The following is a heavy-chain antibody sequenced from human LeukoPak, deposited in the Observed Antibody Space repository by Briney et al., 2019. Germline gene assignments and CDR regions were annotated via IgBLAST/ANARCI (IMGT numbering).Heavy chain of an antibody. V-gene: IGHV4-61*02. CDR1: GGSISSGSYY. Sequence: PSQTLSLTCTVSGGSISSGSYYWSWIRQPAGKGLEWIGRIYTSGSTNYNPSLKSRVTISVDTSKNQFSLKRSSVTAADTAVYYCARVVAVAPLDNWFDPWGQGTLVTVSS. CDR3: ARVVAVAPLDNWFDP. D-gene: IGHD6-19*01. CDR2: IYTSGST. J-gene: IGHJ5*02.